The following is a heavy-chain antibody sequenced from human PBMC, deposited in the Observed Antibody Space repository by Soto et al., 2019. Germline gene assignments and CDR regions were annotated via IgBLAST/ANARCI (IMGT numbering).Heavy chain of an antibody. Sequence: SVKVSCKASGDSSSNYGVSWVRQAPGQGLEWMGGILPVFGTTTYARNFQGRITITADKSTSTVYMELTSLRSDDTATYYCARDPDEVVGTDYHYYGMDVWDQGATVTVSS. CDR2: ILPVFGTT. V-gene: IGHV1-69*06. D-gene: IGHD1-26*01. CDR1: GDSSSNYG. J-gene: IGHJ6*02. CDR3: ARDPDEVVGTDYHYYGMDV.